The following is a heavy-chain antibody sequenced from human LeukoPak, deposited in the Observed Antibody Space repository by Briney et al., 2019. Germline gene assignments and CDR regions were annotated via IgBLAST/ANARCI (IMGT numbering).Heavy chain of an antibody. D-gene: IGHD2-2*01. CDR3: ARDDCSSTSCYYYYGMDV. J-gene: IGHJ6*02. CDR2: ISYDGSNK. V-gene: IGHV3-30*03. Sequence: PGGPLRLSCAASGFTFSSYGMHWVRQAPGKGLEWVAVISYDGSNKYYADSVKGRFTISRDNSKNTLYLQMNSLRAEDTAVYYCARDDCSSTSCYYYYGMDVWGQGTTVTVSS. CDR1: GFTFSSYG.